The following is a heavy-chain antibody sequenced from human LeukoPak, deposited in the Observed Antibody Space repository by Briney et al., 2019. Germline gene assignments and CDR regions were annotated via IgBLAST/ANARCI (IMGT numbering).Heavy chain of an antibody. Sequence: GASVKVSCKASGYTFTSYDINWVRQATGQGLEWMGWMNPNSGNTGYAQKFQGRVTMTRNTSISTAYMELSSLRSEDTAVYYCARSTMGGDIVADPPGYWGQGTLVTVSS. CDR1: GYTFTSYD. V-gene: IGHV1-8*01. J-gene: IGHJ4*02. CDR2: MNPNSGNT. D-gene: IGHD2-15*01. CDR3: ARSTMGGDIVADPPGY.